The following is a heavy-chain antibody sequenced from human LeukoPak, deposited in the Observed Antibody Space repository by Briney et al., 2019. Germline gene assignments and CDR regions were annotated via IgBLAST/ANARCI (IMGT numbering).Heavy chain of an antibody. CDR1: VDFVSSNSDA. V-gene: IGHV6-1*01. J-gene: IGHJ5*02. CDR2: TYYRCKRYN. Sequence: SQTLSLTCTISVDFVSSNSDAWHWISQSPSRGLEWLGRTYYRCKRYNDYALSVKSRLTINPDTSKNQFFLQLNSVTTEDTAVYYCARDSITGRGGGRGYNWFDPWGQGTLVTVSS. CDR3: ARDSITGRGGGRGYNWFDP. D-gene: IGHD5-24*01.